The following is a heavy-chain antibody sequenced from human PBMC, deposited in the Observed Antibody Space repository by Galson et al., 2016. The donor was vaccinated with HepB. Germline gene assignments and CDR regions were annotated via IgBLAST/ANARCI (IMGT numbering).Heavy chain of an antibody. Sequence: SVKVSCKASGYTFTSYGISWVRQAPGQGLEWMGWINTYNGTANYAQNFQGRVSMTTDTSTSTAYVDLRSLRSDDTAVYHWAREMKTYYDIWGGQYTPFDHWGQGTLVTVSS. V-gene: IGHV1-18*01. CDR3: AREMKTYYDIWGGQYTPFDH. CDR1: GYTFTSYG. D-gene: IGHD3-3*01. J-gene: IGHJ4*02. CDR2: INTYNGTA.